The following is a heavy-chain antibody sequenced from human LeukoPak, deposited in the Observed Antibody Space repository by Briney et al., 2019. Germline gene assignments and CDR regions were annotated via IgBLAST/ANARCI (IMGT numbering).Heavy chain of an antibody. J-gene: IGHJ6*02. CDR3: ARDTVTGVHGMDV. V-gene: IGHV4-39*07. D-gene: IGHD4-17*01. CDR2: IYYSGST. CDR1: GGSISSSSYY. Sequence: SETLSLTCTVSGGSISSSSYYWGWIRQPPGKGLEWIGSIYYSGSTYYNPSLKSRVTISVDTSKNQFSLRLSSVTTADTAVYFCARDTVTGVHGMDVWGQGTTVTVSS.